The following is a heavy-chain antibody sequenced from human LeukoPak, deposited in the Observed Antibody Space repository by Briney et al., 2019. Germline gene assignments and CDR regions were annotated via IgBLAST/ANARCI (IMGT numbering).Heavy chain of an antibody. Sequence: ASVKVSCKASGGTFSSYAISWVRQAPGQGLEWMGGIIPIFGTANYAQKFQGRVTITADESTSTAYMELSSLRSEDTAVYYCARSVAAESNFDYWGQGTLVTVSS. J-gene: IGHJ4*02. D-gene: IGHD6-19*01. V-gene: IGHV1-69*13. CDR1: GGTFSSYA. CDR2: IIPIFGTA. CDR3: ARSVAAESNFDY.